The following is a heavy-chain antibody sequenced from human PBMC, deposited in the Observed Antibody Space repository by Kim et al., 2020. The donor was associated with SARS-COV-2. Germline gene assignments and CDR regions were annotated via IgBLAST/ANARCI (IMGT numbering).Heavy chain of an antibody. CDR3: ARVSVVPAAMNAYYGMDV. D-gene: IGHD2-2*01. V-gene: IGHV3-74*01. Sequence: KGRFTISRDNAKNTLYLQMNSLRAEDTAVYYCARVSVVPAAMNAYYGMDVWGQGTTVTVSS. J-gene: IGHJ6*02.